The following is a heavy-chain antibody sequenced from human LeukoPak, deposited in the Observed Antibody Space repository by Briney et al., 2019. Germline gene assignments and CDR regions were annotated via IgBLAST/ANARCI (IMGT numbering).Heavy chain of an antibody. J-gene: IGHJ4*02. Sequence: PSETLSLTCTVSGGSISSSSYYWGWIRQPPGKGLEWIGSIYYSGSTYYSPSLKSRVTISVDTSKNQFSLKLSSVTAADTAVYYCASYPSAYYYDSSGYYSNWGQGTLVTVSS. CDR3: ASYPSAYYYDSSGYYSN. CDR2: IYYSGST. V-gene: IGHV4-39*01. D-gene: IGHD3-22*01. CDR1: GGSISSSSYY.